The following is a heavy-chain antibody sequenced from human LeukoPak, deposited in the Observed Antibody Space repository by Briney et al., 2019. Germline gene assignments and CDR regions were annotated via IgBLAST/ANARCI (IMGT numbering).Heavy chain of an antibody. Sequence: SETLSLTCTVSGDSISSYYWYWFRQPPGKELEWIACIYYSGITHYNPSLKSRVTISLDTSKNQFSLRLSSVTAADTAVYYCAREGIVRAYDQWGQGTLVTVSS. CDR1: GDSISSYY. D-gene: IGHD1-26*01. CDR2: IYYSGIT. V-gene: IGHV4-59*12. J-gene: IGHJ4*02. CDR3: AREGIVRAYDQ.